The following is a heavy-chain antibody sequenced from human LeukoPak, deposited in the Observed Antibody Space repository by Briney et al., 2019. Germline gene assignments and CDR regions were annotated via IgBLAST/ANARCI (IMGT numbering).Heavy chain of an antibody. D-gene: IGHD3-10*01. J-gene: IGHJ6*03. CDR1: GFTFSSYA. CDR2: ISSNGGST. CDR3: ARDFYGSGSPGPYYYMDV. Sequence: GGSLRLSCAASGFTFSSYAMHWVRQAPGKGLEYVSAISSNGGSTYYANSVKGRFTISRDNSKNTLYLQMGSLRAEDMAVYYCARDFYGSGSPGPYYYMDVWGKGTTVTVSS. V-gene: IGHV3-64*01.